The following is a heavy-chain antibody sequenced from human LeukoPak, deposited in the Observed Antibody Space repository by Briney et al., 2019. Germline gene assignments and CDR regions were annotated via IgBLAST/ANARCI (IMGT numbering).Heavy chain of an antibody. CDR1: GFTFSSNA. J-gene: IGHJ4*02. D-gene: IGHD2/OR15-2a*01. CDR2: ISDNGRST. CDR3: ALLTRSNPPFDY. Sequence: GGSLRLSCGASGFTFSSNAMYWVRQAPGKGLEWVSAISDNGRSTYYADSVKGRFTISRDNTKNTVYLQMNSLRAEDTAVYYCALLTRSNPPFDYWGQGTLVTVSS. V-gene: IGHV3-23*01.